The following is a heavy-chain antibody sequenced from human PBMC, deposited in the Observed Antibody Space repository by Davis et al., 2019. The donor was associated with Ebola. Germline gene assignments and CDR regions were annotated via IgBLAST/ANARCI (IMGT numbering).Heavy chain of an antibody. CDR2: VHYSGST. CDR1: AGSITSISYF. V-gene: IGHV4-39*01. D-gene: IGHD2-15*01. J-gene: IGHJ6*04. CDR3: ARYLTDIVVGYSDEVGYYYYGMDV. Sequence: MPSETLSLTCTVSAGSITSISYFWGWIRQPPGKGLEWIGSVHYSGSTYYNPSLKSRVTISVDTSKSQFSLRLSSVAAADTAVYYCARYLTDIVVGYSDEVGYYYYGMDVWGKGTTVTVSS.